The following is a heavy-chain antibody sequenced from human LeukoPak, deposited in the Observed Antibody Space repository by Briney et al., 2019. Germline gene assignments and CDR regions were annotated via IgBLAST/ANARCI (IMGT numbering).Heavy chain of an antibody. V-gene: IGHV3-73*01. J-gene: IGHJ6*03. CDR2: IRSKANDYAT. CDR1: GFTFSVSA. CDR3: TRQGIQLPHYYFYMDV. Sequence: GGSLRLSCAASGFTFSVSAMHWVRQASGKGLEWVGRIRSKANDYATGYAASVKGRFTISRDDSKNTAYLQMNSLKTEDTAVYYCTRQGIQLPHYYFYMDVWGKGTTVTVSS. D-gene: IGHD5-18*01.